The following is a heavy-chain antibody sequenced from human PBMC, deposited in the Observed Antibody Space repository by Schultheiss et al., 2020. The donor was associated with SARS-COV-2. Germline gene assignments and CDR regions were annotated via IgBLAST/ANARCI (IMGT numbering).Heavy chain of an antibody. CDR3: ARTNPDIVVVPAGFSAFDI. CDR1: GYNFTGYY. D-gene: IGHD2-2*01. V-gene: IGHV1-2*04. CDR2: INPNSGGT. Sequence: ASVKVSCKASGYNFTGYYMHWVRQAPGEGLEWMGWINPNSGGTNYAQKFQGWVTMTRDTSISTAYMELSSLRSEDTAVYYCARTNPDIVVVPAGFSAFDIWGQGTMVTVSS. J-gene: IGHJ3*02.